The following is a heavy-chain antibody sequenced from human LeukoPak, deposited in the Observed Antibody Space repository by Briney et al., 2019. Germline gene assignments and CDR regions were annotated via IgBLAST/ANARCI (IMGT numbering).Heavy chain of an antibody. V-gene: IGHV3-33*01. CDR3: ARASIAAADAFDI. J-gene: IGHJ3*02. D-gene: IGHD6-13*01. CDR1: GFTFSSYG. Sequence: GGSLRLSCAASGFTFSSYGMHWVRQAPGKGLEWVAVIWYDGSNKYYADSVKGRFTISRDNPKNTLYLQMNSLRAEDTAVYYCARASIAAADAFDIWGQGTMVTVSS. CDR2: IWYDGSNK.